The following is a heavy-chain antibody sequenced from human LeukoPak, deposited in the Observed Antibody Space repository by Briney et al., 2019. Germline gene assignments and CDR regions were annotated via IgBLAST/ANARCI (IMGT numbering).Heavy chain of an antibody. J-gene: IGHJ4*02. CDR3: ARDRPLCTNGVCYTRAYDY. CDR2: ISSSSSYI. Sequence: GGSLRLSCAASGFTFSSYSMNWVRQAPGKGLEWVSSISSSSSYIYYADSEKGRFTISRDNAKNSLYLQMNSLRAEDTAVYYCARDRPLCTNGVCYTRAYDYWGQGTLVTVSP. V-gene: IGHV3-21*01. CDR1: GFTFSSYS. D-gene: IGHD2-8*01.